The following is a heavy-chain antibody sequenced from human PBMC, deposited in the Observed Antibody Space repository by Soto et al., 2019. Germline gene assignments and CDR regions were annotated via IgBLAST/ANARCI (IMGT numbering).Heavy chain of an antibody. CDR3: ARMDLAALDAFDI. D-gene: IGHD6-13*01. Sequence: SGPTLVNPTQTLTLTCTFSGFSLSTSGMRVSWIRQPPGKALEWLARIDWDDDKFYSTSLKTRLTISKDTSKNQVVLTMTNMDPVDTATYYCARMDLAALDAFDIWGQGTMVTVSS. V-gene: IGHV2-70*04. CDR2: IDWDDDK. J-gene: IGHJ3*02. CDR1: GFSLSTSGMR.